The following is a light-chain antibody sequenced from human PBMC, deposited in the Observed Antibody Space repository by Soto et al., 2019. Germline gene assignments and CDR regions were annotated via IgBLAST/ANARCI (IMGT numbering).Light chain of an antibody. V-gene: IGKV1-5*03. CDR2: KAS. CDR3: QQYNTYST. J-gene: IGKJ5*01. CDR1: QSISTW. Sequence: DIQMTQSPSTLSASVVDRVTITFRASQSISTWLAWYQQEPGKAPKLLIHKASSLQSGVPSRFSGSGSGTDFTLTISSLHPDDFATYYCQQYNTYSTFGQGTRLEIK.